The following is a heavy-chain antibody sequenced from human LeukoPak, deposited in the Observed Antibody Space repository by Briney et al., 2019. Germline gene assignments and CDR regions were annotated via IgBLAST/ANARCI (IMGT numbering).Heavy chain of an antibody. CDR2: INPNSGGT. CDR1: GYTFTGYY. Sequence: ASVKVSCKASGYTFTGYYMHWVRQAPGQGLEWMGWINPNSGGTNYAQKSQGRVTMTRDTSISTAYIELSRLRSDDTAVYYCARLYYYDSSGYYFPFDYWGQGTVITVSS. V-gene: IGHV1-2*02. J-gene: IGHJ4*02. CDR3: ARLYYYDSSGYYFPFDY. D-gene: IGHD3-22*01.